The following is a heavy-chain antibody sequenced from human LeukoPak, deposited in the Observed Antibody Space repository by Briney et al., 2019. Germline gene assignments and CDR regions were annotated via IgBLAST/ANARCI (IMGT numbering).Heavy chain of an antibody. V-gene: IGHV1-18*01. J-gene: IGHJ4*02. Sequence: AASVKVSCKASGYTFTSYGISWVRQAPGQGLEWMGWISAYNGNTNYAQKLQGRVTMTTDTSTSTAYMELRSLRSDDTAVYYCARVVGCGGDCYSGISDYWGQGTLVTVSS. CDR2: ISAYNGNT. CDR3: ARVVGCGGDCYSGISDY. CDR1: GYTFTSYG. D-gene: IGHD2-21*02.